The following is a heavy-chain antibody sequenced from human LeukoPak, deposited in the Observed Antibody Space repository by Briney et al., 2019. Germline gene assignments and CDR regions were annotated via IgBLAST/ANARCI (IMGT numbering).Heavy chain of an antibody. V-gene: IGHV1-69*04. CDR3: ARDDGITGTTYDY. Sequence: ASVKVSCKASGGTFSSYAISWVRQAPGQGLEWIGRIIPILGIANYAQKFQGRVTITADKSTSTAYMELSSLRSEDTAVYYCARDDGITGTTYDYWGQGTLVTVSS. CDR1: GGTFSSYA. D-gene: IGHD1-7*01. CDR2: IIPILGIA. J-gene: IGHJ4*02.